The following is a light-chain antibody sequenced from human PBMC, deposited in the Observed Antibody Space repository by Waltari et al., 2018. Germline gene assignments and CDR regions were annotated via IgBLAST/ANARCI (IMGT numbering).Light chain of an antibody. CDR3: LERSSWPPT. J-gene: IGKJ4*01. V-gene: IGKV3-11*01. Sequence: EIALTQSPVPLSLSPGDRATLPCRASQRVGRSLSWYQQKPGQPPRLLIYDASTRATGIPARISGSGSGTDFTLTIGSLEPEDFAVYFCLERSSWPPTFGGGTTVDIK. CDR2: DAS. CDR1: QRVGRS.